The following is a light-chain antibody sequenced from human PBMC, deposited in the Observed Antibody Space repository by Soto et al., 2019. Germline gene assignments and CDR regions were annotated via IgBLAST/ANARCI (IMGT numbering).Light chain of an antibody. V-gene: IGKV3-20*01. CDR3: QQYDNWPPCT. CDR1: QSVTINS. Sequence: EVVLTQSPGTLSLSPGDTATLFCRASQSVTINSLAWYQQKPGQTPRLLIYAASTRASGIPDRFSGSGSGTEFALTISRLEPEDFALYYCQQYDNWPPCTFGQGTKLEVK. CDR2: AAS. J-gene: IGKJ2*02.